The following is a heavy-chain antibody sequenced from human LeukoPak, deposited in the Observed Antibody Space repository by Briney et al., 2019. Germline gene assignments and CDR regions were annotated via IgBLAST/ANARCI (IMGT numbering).Heavy chain of an antibody. D-gene: IGHD3-10*01. CDR1: RFTLTSSA. J-gene: IGHJ4*02. CDR3: AASSMVRGVTHFDY. Sequence: SVKVSCKASRFTLTSSAMQWVRQARGQRLEWIGWIVVGSSNTNYAQKFQERVTITRDMSTSTAYMELSSLRSEDTAVYYCAASSMVRGVTHFDYWGQGTLVTVSS. CDR2: IVVGSSNT. V-gene: IGHV1-58*02.